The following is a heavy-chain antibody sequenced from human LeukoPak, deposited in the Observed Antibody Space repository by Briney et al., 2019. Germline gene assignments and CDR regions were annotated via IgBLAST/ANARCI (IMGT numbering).Heavy chain of an antibody. CDR1: GFTFSSYA. CDR3: ATESHYCSSTSCHDFDY. Sequence: EGSLRLSCAASGFTFSSYAMSWVRQAPGKGLEWVSAISGSGGSTYYADSVKGRFTISRDNSKNTLYLQMNSLRAEDTAVYYCATESHYCSSTSCHDFDYWGQGTLVTVSS. CDR2: ISGSGGST. D-gene: IGHD2-2*01. J-gene: IGHJ4*02. V-gene: IGHV3-23*01.